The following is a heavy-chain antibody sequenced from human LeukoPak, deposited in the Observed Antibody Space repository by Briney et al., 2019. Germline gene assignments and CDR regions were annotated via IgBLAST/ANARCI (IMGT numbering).Heavy chain of an antibody. V-gene: IGHV3-30*04. CDR1: GFTFSTYA. Sequence: PGGSLRLSCEASGFTFSTYAMHWVRQAPGKGLEWVAVISYDASKKYYADSVRGRFTISRDNSKNTLHLQMTSLRAEDTAVYYCAREITHSIWGQGTMVTVSS. CDR2: ISYDASKK. CDR3: AREITHSI. J-gene: IGHJ3*02. D-gene: IGHD2-21*01.